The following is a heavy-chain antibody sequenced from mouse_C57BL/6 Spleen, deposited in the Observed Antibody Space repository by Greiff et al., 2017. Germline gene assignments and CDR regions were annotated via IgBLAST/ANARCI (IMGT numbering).Heavy chain of an antibody. J-gene: IGHJ3*01. Sequence: QVTLKVSGPGILQPSQTLSLTCSFSGFSLSTFGMGVGWIRQPSGKGLEWLAHIWWDDDKYYNPALKSRLTISKDTSKTPVFLQIANVDTADTATYYCARIGGDDGYYVTWFAYWGQGTLVTVSA. CDR2: IWWDDDK. D-gene: IGHD2-3*01. CDR1: GFSLSTFGMG. V-gene: IGHV8-8*01. CDR3: ARIGGDDGYYVTWFAY.